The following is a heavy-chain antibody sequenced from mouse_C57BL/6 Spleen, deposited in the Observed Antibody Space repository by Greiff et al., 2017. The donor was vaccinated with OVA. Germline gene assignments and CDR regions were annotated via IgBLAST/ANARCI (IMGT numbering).Heavy chain of an antibody. Sequence: VQLQQSGPELVKPGASVKISCKASGYTFTDYYMNWVKQSHGKSLEWIGDINPNNGGTSYNQKFKGKATLTVDKSSSTAYMELRSLTSEDSAVYYCARSGVITTVLRYFDVWGTGTTVTVSS. CDR3: ARSGVITTVLRYFDV. V-gene: IGHV1-26*01. CDR1: GYTFTDYY. J-gene: IGHJ1*03. CDR2: INPNNGGT. D-gene: IGHD1-1*01.